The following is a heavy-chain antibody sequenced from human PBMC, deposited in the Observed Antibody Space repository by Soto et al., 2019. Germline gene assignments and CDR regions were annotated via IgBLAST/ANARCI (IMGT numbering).Heavy chain of an antibody. D-gene: IGHD2-15*01. V-gene: IGHV1-2*04. J-gene: IGHJ6*02. CDR2: INPNSGGT. Sequence: GASVKVSCKASGYTFTGYYMHWVRQAPGQGLEWMGWINPNSGGTNYAQKFQGWVTMTRDTSISTAYMELSRLRSDDTAVYYCARERVLHLDSSYYYGMDVWGQGTTVTVSS. CDR1: GYTFTGYY. CDR3: ARERVLHLDSSYYYGMDV.